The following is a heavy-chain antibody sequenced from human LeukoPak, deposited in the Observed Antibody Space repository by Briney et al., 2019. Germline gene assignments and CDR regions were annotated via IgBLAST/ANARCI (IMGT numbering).Heavy chain of an antibody. CDR3: ARSPRSLYYFDY. CDR1: GFTFSTYS. Sequence: GGSLRLSCAASGFTFSTYSMHWVRQAPGRGLQYVSSISSDGGSTFYTNSVKGRFTISRDNSKNTLYLQVGSLRVEDMAVYYCARSPRSLYYFDYWGQGTLVTVSS. CDR2: ISSDGGST. J-gene: IGHJ4*02. V-gene: IGHV3-64*01.